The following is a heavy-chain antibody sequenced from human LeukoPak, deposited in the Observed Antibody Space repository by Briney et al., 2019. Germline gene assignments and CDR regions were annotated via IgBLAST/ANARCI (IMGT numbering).Heavy chain of an antibody. V-gene: IGHV3-74*01. CDR2: LNTDGTTT. D-gene: IGHD2-15*01. J-gene: IGHJ4*02. CDR1: GFTFSNYW. Sequence: PGGSLRLSCAASGFTFSNYWMHWVRLAPGKGLVWVSRLNTDGTTTNYADSVKGRFIISRDNAKSALYLQMNSLRAEDTAVYYCARGYCSGGSCPGAFGNWGQGTLVTVSS. CDR3: ARGYCSGGSCPGAFGN.